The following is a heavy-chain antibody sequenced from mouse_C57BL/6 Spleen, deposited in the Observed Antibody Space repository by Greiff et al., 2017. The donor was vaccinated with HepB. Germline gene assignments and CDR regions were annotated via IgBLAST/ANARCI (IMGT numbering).Heavy chain of an antibody. Sequence: QVQLQQPGAELVKPGASVKLSCKDSGYTFTSYWMHWVKQRPGQGLEWIGMIHPNSGSTNYNEKFKSKATLTVDKSSSTAYMQLSSLTSEDSAVYYCARGQLRPYAMDYWGQGTSVTVSS. J-gene: IGHJ4*01. D-gene: IGHD3-2*02. V-gene: IGHV1-64*01. CDR3: ARGQLRPYAMDY. CDR1: GYTFTSYW. CDR2: IHPNSGST.